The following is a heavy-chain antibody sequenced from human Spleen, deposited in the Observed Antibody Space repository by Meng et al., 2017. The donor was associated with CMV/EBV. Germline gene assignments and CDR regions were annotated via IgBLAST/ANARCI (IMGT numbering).Heavy chain of an antibody. CDR1: GFIVSSNY. CDR3: ASASFLADFWSGYYRRYYGMDV. Sequence: GGSLRLSCAASGFIVSSNYLHWVRQAPGKGLEWVSAVYSGGDTYHADAVKGRFTISRDNSKNTVYLQMSSLRSEDTAVYYCASASFLADFWSGYYRRYYGMDVWGQGTTVTVSS. CDR2: VYSGGDT. J-gene: IGHJ6*02. D-gene: IGHD3-3*01. V-gene: IGHV3-53*05.